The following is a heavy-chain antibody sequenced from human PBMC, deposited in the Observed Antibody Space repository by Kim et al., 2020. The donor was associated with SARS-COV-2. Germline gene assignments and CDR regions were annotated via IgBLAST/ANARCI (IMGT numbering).Heavy chain of an antibody. J-gene: IGHJ6*02. V-gene: IGHV3-30*18. CDR3: AKSGGSYLYYYYGMDV. D-gene: IGHD1-26*01. CDR2: ISYDGSNK. Sequence: GGSLRLSCAASGFTFRSYGMHWVRQAPGKGLEWVAVISYDGSNKNYADSVKGRFTISRDNSKNTLYLQMNSLTADDTAVYYCAKSGGSYLYYYYGMDVWGQGTTVTVSS. CDR1: GFTFRSYG.